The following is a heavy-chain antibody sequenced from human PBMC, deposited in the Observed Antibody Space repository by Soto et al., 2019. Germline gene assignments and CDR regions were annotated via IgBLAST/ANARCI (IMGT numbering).Heavy chain of an antibody. V-gene: IGHV1-69*01. CDR3: ARWRATVTAHYYGMDV. CDR2: LIPIFGTA. Sequence: QVQLVQSGAEVKKPGSSVKVSCKASGGTFSSYAISWVRQAPGQGLEWMGGLIPIFGTANYAQKFQGRVTITADDTTSPAYMELSSRRSEDTAVYYCARWRATVTAHYYGMDVWGQGTTVTVSS. CDR1: GGTFSSYA. J-gene: IGHJ6*02. D-gene: IGHD4-4*01.